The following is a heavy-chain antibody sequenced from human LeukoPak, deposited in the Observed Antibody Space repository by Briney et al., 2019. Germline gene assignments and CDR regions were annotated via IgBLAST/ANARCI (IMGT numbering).Heavy chain of an antibody. V-gene: IGHV4-34*01. CDR1: GGSFSGYY. D-gene: IGHD6-13*01. CDR2: INHSGST. Sequence: SETLSLTCAVYGGSFSGYYWSWIRQPPGKGLEWIGEINHSGSTNYNPSLKSRVTISVDTSKNQFSLKLSSVTAADTAVYYCARNGRIAAARFYYWGQGTLATVSS. CDR3: ARNGRIAAARFYY. J-gene: IGHJ4*02.